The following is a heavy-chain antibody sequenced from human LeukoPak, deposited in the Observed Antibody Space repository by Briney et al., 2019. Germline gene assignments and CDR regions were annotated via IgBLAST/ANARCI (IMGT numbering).Heavy chain of an antibody. Sequence: KSSETLSLTCTVSGGSISSYYWSWIRQPPGKGLERIGYIYYSGSTNYNPSLKSRVTISVDTSKNQFSLKLSSVTAADTAVYYCARDSYGFSDYYYGMDVWGQGTTVTVSS. CDR3: ARDSYGFSDYYYGMDV. CDR2: IYYSGST. CDR1: GGSISSYY. V-gene: IGHV4-59*01. J-gene: IGHJ6*02. D-gene: IGHD4-17*01.